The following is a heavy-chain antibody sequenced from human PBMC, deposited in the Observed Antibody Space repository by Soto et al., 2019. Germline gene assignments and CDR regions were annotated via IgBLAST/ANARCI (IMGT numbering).Heavy chain of an antibody. CDR3: AGGIVVVVAATRIDWFDP. V-gene: IGHV1-69*12. J-gene: IGHJ5*02. Sequence: QVQLVQSGAEVKKPGSSVKVSCKASGGTFSSYAISWVRQAPGQGLEWMGGIIPIFGTANYAQKFQGRVTITADESTSTAYMELSILRSEDTAVYYCAGGIVVVVAATRIDWFDPWGQGTLVTVSS. D-gene: IGHD2-15*01. CDR2: IIPIFGTA. CDR1: GGTFSSYA.